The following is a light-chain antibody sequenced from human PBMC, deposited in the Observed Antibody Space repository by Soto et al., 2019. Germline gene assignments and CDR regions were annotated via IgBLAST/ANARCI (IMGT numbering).Light chain of an antibody. Sequence: QSALTQPASVSGSPGQSITISCTGTNXDVGGYDRVSWYQHHPGKAPKLLIFEVYNRPSGISDRFSGSKSGDTASLTISGLQAEDEADYYCISYIPSTTTHWVFGGGTKVTVL. CDR3: ISYIPSTTTHWV. CDR2: EVY. CDR1: NXDVGGYDR. V-gene: IGLV2-14*01. J-gene: IGLJ3*02.